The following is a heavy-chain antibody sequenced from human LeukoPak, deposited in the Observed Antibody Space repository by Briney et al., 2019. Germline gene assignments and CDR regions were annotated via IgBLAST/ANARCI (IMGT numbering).Heavy chain of an antibody. CDR2: IHYSGSS. J-gene: IGHJ4*02. Sequence: SETLSLTCTVSGGSISDYYWSWIRQPPGKGLEWIGYIHYSGSSDYNPSLKSRVTISVDTSKNQFSLKLSSVTAADTAVYYCARYDRSGYGFDCWGQGTLVTVSS. V-gene: IGHV4-59*01. CDR3: ARYDRSGYGFDC. D-gene: IGHD5-12*01. CDR1: GGSISDYY.